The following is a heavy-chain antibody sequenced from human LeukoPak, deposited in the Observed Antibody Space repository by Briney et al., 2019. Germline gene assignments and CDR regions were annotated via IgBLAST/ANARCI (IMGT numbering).Heavy chain of an antibody. CDR3: AKDTVPRLVFDWSPDY. CDR2: ISWNSGSI. V-gene: IGHV3-9*01. D-gene: IGHD3-9*01. CDR1: GFTFDDYA. J-gene: IGHJ4*02. Sequence: GGSLRLSCAASGFTFDDYAMHWVRQAPGKGLEWVSGISWNSGSIGYADSVKGRFTISRDNAKNSLYLQMNSLRAEDTALYYCAKDTVPRLVFDWSPDYWGQGTLVTVSS.